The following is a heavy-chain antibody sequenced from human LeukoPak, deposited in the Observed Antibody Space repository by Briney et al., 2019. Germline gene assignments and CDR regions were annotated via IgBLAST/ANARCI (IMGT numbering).Heavy chain of an antibody. J-gene: IGHJ4*02. D-gene: IGHD6-19*01. CDR3: AGERGEEYSSGWYKRNYFDN. Sequence: SETLSLTCTVSGGSISSGGYYWSWIRQPPGKGLEWIASGDYSGGTYYNPSLESRVAISADMSKNQFSLKLTSVTGADTAVYYCAGERGEEYSSGWYKRNYFDNWGQGIRVTVSS. V-gene: IGHV4-39*07. CDR2: GDYSGGT. CDR1: GGSISSGGYY.